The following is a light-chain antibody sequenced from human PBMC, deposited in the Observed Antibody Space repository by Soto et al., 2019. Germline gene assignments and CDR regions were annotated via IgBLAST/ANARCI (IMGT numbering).Light chain of an antibody. Sequence: QSALTQPASVSGSPGQSITISCTGSSSDVGGYNYVSWYQQHPGKAPKLMIYEVSDRPSGVSNRFSGSKSGNTASLTISGLQAEDEALYYCSSYTSSSTVVFGGGTKLTVL. J-gene: IGLJ3*02. V-gene: IGLV2-14*01. CDR1: SSDVGGYNY. CDR3: SSYTSSSTVV. CDR2: EVS.